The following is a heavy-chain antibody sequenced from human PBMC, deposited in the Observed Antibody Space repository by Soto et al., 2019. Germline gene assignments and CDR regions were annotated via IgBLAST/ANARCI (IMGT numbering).Heavy chain of an antibody. Sequence: SVKVSCKASGFTFTSSAVQWVRQARGQRLEWIGWIVVGSGNTNYAQKFQERVTITRDMSTSTACMELSSLRSEDTAVYYCAAVASDYYDSSGYPDAFDIWGQGTMVTVSS. D-gene: IGHD3-22*01. CDR3: AAVASDYYDSSGYPDAFDI. CDR2: IVVGSGNT. J-gene: IGHJ3*02. CDR1: GFTFTSSA. V-gene: IGHV1-58*01.